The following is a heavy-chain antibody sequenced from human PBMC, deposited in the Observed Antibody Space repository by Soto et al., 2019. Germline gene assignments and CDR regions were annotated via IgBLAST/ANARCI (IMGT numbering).Heavy chain of an antibody. J-gene: IGHJ4*02. CDR2: ISGSGGST. D-gene: IGHD3-10*01. Sequence: EVQLLESGGGLVQPGGSLRLSCAASGFTFSSYAMSWVRQAPGKGLEWVSAISGSGGSTYYADSVKGRFTISRDNSKNTLYLQMNSLRAEDTAVYYCAKDSHSIYYYGSGSRTEPEYWSQGTLVTVSS. CDR3: AKDSHSIYYYGSGSRTEPEY. V-gene: IGHV3-23*01. CDR1: GFTFSSYA.